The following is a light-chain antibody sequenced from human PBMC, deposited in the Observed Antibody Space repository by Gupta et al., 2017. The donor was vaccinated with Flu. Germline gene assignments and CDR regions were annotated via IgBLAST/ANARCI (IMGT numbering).Light chain of an antibody. CDR1: QSVRAN. CDR3: QQHSDWPLT. Sequence: EIVMTQSPATLSVSPGDRATLSCRASQSVRANFLAWYQQKPGQAPRLLMYSVSTRATGIPARFVGSGSGTEFTLTITSLQPEDFAVYYCQQHSDWPLTFGQGTKLEIK. J-gene: IGKJ2*01. CDR2: SVS. V-gene: IGKV3-15*01.